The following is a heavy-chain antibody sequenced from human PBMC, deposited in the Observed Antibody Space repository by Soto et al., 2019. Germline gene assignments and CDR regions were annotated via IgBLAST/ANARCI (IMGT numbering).Heavy chain of an antibody. J-gene: IGHJ6*02. CDR1: GYTFTGYY. V-gene: IGHV1-2*04. Sequence: ASVKVSCKASGYTFTGYYMHWVRQAPGQGLEWMGWINPNSGGTNYAQKFQGWATMTRDTSISTAYMELSRLRSDDTAVYYCAREDEYYYYGMDVWGQGTTVTVSS. CDR3: AREDEYYYYGMDV. CDR2: INPNSGGT.